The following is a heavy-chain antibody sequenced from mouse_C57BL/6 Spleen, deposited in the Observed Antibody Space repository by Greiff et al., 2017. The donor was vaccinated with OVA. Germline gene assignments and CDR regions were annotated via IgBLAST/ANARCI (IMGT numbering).Heavy chain of an antibody. CDR3: ARKLDELGSFDV. D-gene: IGHD4-1*01. CDR1: GFTFSSYA. CDR2: ISDGGSYT. J-gene: IGHJ1*03. Sequence: EVQRVESGGGLVKPGGSLKLSCAASGFTFSSYAMSWVRQTPEKRLEWVATISDGGSYTYYPDNVKGRFTISRDNAKNNLYLQMSHLKSEDTAMYYCARKLDELGSFDVWGTGTTVTVSS. V-gene: IGHV5-4*01.